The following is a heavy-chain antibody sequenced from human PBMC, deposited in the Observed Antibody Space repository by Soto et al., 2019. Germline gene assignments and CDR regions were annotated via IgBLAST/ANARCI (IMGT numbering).Heavy chain of an antibody. CDR1: GYTFTNYG. J-gene: IGHJ4*02. CDR3: ARDLDWRRYHELSY. V-gene: IGHV1-18*04. D-gene: IGHD2-2*01. CDR2: ISVYNGNT. Sequence: GASVKVSCKASGYTFTNYGISWVRHAPGQGLEWMGWISVYNGNTNYAQKLQGRVTMTTDTSTSTAYMEVRSLRSDDTAVHYCARDLDWRRYHELSYCRQGTLVTVSS.